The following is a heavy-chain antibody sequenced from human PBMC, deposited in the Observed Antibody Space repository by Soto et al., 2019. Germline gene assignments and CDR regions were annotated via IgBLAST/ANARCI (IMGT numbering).Heavy chain of an antibody. CDR3: AKYSKLVTAGRPNYYYYYMDV. J-gene: IGHJ6*03. CDR1: GFTFSSYA. V-gene: IGHV3-23*01. Sequence: PGGSLRLSCSASGFTFSSYAMSWVRPAPGKGLEWVSAISGSGGSTYYADSVKGRFTISRDNSKNTLYLQMNSLRAEDTAVYYCAKYSKLVTAGRPNYYYYYMDVWGKGTTVTVSS. D-gene: IGHD6-6*01. CDR2: ISGSGGST.